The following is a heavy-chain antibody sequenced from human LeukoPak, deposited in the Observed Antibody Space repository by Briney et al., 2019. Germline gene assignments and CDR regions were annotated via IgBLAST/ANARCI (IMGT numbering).Heavy chain of an antibody. D-gene: IGHD6-13*01. CDR3: ARIGYSISWSGDY. CDR1: GFTFTSYG. V-gene: IGHV3-30*03. CDR2: ISSDGNNK. Sequence: GGSLRLSCAASGFTFTSYGMHWVRQAPGKGLEWVALISSDGNNKYYADSVKGRFSISRDNSKNTLYLQMNGLRVEDTAVYYCARIGYSISWSGDYWGQGSLVTVSS. J-gene: IGHJ4*02.